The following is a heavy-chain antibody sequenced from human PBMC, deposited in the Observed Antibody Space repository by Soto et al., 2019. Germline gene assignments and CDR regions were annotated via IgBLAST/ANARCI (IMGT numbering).Heavy chain of an antibody. Sequence: SETLSLTCTVSGDSVSSGRDYWSWIRQPPGKGLEWIAYISYTGSTNYNPSPKSRVTISVDTSKNQFSLKLSSVTAADTAVYYCARGMDDSSGYYGNWFDPWGQGTLVTVSS. CDR1: GDSVSSGRDY. V-gene: IGHV4-61*01. CDR3: ARGMDDSSGYYGNWFDP. J-gene: IGHJ5*02. D-gene: IGHD3-22*01. CDR2: ISYTGST.